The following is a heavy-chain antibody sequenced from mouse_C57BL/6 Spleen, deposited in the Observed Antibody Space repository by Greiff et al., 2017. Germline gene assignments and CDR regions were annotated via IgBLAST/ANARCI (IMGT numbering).Heavy chain of an antibody. D-gene: IGHD2-5*01. CDR2: ISSGSSII. Sequence: EVHLVESGGGLVKPGGSLKLSCAASGFTFSDYGMHWVRQAPEKGLEWVAYISSGSSIIYYADTVKSRFTISRDNAKNTLCLQMTSLRSEDTAIYDKASENYSNLYYYAMDYWGQGTSVTVSS. CDR3: ASENYSNLYYYAMDY. J-gene: IGHJ4*01. V-gene: IGHV5-17*01. CDR1: GFTFSDYG.